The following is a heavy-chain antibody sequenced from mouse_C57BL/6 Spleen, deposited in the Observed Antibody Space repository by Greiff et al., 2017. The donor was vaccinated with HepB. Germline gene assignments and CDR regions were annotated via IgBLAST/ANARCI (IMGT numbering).Heavy chain of an antibody. Sequence: VKLMESGPGLVAPSQSLSITCTVSGFSLTSYAISWVRQPPGKGLEWLGVIWTGGGTNYNSALKSRLSISKDNSKSQVFLKMNSLQTDDTARYYCARNYPIYYGKGYFDYWGQGTTLTVSS. J-gene: IGHJ2*01. V-gene: IGHV2-9-1*01. D-gene: IGHD2-1*01. CDR1: GFSLTSYA. CDR2: IWTGGGT. CDR3: ARNYPIYYGKGYFDY.